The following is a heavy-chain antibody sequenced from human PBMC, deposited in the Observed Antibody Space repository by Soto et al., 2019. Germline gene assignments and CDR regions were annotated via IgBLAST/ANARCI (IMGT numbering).Heavy chain of an antibody. J-gene: IGHJ4*02. CDR2: ISWNSGSI. V-gene: IGHV3-9*01. D-gene: IGHD2-2*01. CDR3: ASCSATSCYWGFGY. CDR1: GFTFDDYA. Sequence: EVQLVESGGGLVQPGRSLRLSCAASGFTFDDYAMHWVRQAPGKGLEWVSGISWNSGSIGYADSVKGRFTISRDNAKNSLYLQLNSLRAEDTALYYCASCSATSCYWGFGYWGQGTLVTVSS.